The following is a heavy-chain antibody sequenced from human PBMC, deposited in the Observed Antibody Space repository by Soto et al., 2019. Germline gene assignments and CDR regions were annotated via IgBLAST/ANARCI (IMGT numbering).Heavy chain of an antibody. V-gene: IGHV6-1*01. CDR2: TYSRSNWYT. J-gene: IGHJ5*01. CDR3: ARLIGNSWLDS. Sequence: SQALLLPSAISGVSVSTNSTSRGWKRQPPSRGLEWLGRTYSRSNWYTDYAVSVKGRITISPDTSNNQLSLQLNSVTPDDTAVYYCARLIGNSWLDSWGQGTLVTVSS. D-gene: IGHD2-8*01. CDR1: GVSVSTNSTS.